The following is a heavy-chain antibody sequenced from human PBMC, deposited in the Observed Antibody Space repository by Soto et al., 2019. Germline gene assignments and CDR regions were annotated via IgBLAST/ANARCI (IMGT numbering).Heavy chain of an antibody. CDR2: ISYDGSNK. CDR3: AKDMGWGLQRGYSGYELNY. Sequence: QVQLVESGGGVVQPGRSLRLSCAASGFTFSSYGMHWVRQAPGKGLEWVAVISYDGSNKYYADSVKGRFTISRDTSKNTLYLQMSSLRAEDTAVYYCAKDMGWGLQRGYSGYELNYWGQGTLVTVSS. J-gene: IGHJ4*02. V-gene: IGHV3-30*18. CDR1: GFTFSSYG. D-gene: IGHD5-12*01.